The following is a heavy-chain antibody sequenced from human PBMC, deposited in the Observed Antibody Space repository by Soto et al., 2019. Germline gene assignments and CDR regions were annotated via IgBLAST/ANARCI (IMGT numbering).Heavy chain of an antibody. CDR1: GFTFSNAW. D-gene: IGHD3-10*01. Sequence: GGSLRLSCAASGFTFSNAWMSWVRQAPGKGLEWVGRIKSKTDGGTTDYAAPVKGRFTISRDDSKNTLYLQMNSLKTEDTAVYYCTTDDSWGRWFGELLGYFDYWGQGTLVTVSS. CDR2: IKSKTDGGTT. J-gene: IGHJ4*02. V-gene: IGHV3-15*01. CDR3: TTDDSWGRWFGELLGYFDY.